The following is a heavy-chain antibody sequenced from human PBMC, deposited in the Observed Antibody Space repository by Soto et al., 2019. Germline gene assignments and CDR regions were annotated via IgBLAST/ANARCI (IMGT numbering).Heavy chain of an antibody. CDR3: ARDRNYYDSSGNRGGWFDP. Sequence: QVQLQESGPGLVKPSQTLSLTCTVSGGSISSGGYYWSWIRQHPGKGLEWIGYIYYSGSTYYNPSLKRRVTISVDTSKNQFSLKLSSVTAADTAVYYCARDRNYYDSSGNRGGWFDPWGQGTLVTVSS. CDR2: IYYSGST. CDR1: GGSISSGGYY. V-gene: IGHV4-31*03. J-gene: IGHJ5*02. D-gene: IGHD3-22*01.